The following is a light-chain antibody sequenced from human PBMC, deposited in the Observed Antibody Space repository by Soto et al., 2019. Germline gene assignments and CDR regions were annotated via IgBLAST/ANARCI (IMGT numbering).Light chain of an antibody. J-gene: IGLJ1*01. CDR1: SRDVGGYNY. V-gene: IGLV2-14*01. Sequence: QSVLTQPASLSGSPGRPITISCTGASRDVGGYNYVSWYQQHPGKAPKLMIYDVSNRPSGVSNRFSGSKSGNTASLTISGLQAEDEADYYCSSYTSSSTYVFGTGTKVTVL. CDR3: SSYTSSSTYV. CDR2: DVS.